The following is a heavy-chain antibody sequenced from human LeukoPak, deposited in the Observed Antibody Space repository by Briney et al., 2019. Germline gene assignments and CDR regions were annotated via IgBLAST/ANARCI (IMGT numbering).Heavy chain of an antibody. CDR3: AKEFDSGGYGANFDS. CDR1: KFTFSNYG. D-gene: IGHD3-10*01. Sequence: GGSLRLSCTGSKFTFSNYGMQWVRQAPGKGLEWVAVVSAHGTTKYYADSVKGRFTISRDNSRNTVYLQMNSLRAEDTAVYYCAKEFDSGGYGANFDSWGQGTLVTVSS. J-gene: IGHJ4*02. CDR2: VSAHGTTK. V-gene: IGHV3-30*18.